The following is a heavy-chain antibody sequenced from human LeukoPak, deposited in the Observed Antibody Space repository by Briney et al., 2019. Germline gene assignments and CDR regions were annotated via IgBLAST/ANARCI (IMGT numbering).Heavy chain of an antibody. CDR2: IYHSGST. CDR1: GGSISSYY. V-gene: IGHV4-59*12. CDR3: ARASIAARRINWFDP. Sequence: SETLSLTCTVSGGSISSYYWSWIRQPPGKGLEWIGYIYHSGSTYYNPSLKSRVTISVDRSKNQFSLKLSSVTAADTAVYYCARASIAARRINWFDPWGQGTLVTVSS. J-gene: IGHJ5*02. D-gene: IGHD6-6*01.